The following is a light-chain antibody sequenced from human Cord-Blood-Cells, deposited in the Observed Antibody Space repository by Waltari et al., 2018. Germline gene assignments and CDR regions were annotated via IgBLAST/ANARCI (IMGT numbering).Light chain of an antibody. CDR2: YAS. V-gene: IGKV6-21*02. CDR3: HHSSSLPQT. CDR1: QSIGSS. J-gene: IGKJ1*01. Sequence: EIVLTQSPDFQSVTPKEKVTITCRASQSIGSSLHWYQQKPDQSPKLLIKYASQSISGVPPRFCGRGAGKDFTHTINSLEAEDAATYYCHHSSSLPQTFGPGTKVEI.